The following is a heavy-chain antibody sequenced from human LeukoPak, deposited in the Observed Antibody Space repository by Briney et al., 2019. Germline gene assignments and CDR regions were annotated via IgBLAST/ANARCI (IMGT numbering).Heavy chain of an antibody. J-gene: IGHJ6*02. CDR2: INPSGGST. CDR1: GYTFTSYY. Sequence: ASVKVSCKASGYTFTSYYMHWVRQAPGQGLEWMGIINPSGGSTSYAQKFQGRVTMTRDTSTSTVYMELSSLRSEDTAVYYCARRGSSYYYYYGMGVWGQGTTVTVSS. V-gene: IGHV1-46*01. CDR3: ARRGSSYYYYYGMGV. D-gene: IGHD1-26*01.